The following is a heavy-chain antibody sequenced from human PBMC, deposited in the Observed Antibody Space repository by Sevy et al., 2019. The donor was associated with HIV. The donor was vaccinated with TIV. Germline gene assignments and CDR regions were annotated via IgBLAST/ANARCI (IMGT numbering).Heavy chain of an antibody. CDR3: AILGVDCVSTNCYGMRSLSFDF. Sequence: GESLKISCAASGFTFSSFAMHWVRQAPGKGLEWVAVISYDGSSKYYPASVKGRFTISRDNAKNTLYLQMNRLRPEDTAVYFCAILGVDCVSTNCYGMRSLSFDFWGQGTLVTVSS. J-gene: IGHJ4*02. D-gene: IGHD2-2*01. V-gene: IGHV3-30-3*01. CDR1: GFTFSSFA. CDR2: ISYDGSSK.